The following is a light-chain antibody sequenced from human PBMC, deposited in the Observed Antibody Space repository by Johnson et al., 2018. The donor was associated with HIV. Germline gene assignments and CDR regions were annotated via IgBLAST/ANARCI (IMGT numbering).Light chain of an antibody. CDR3: GTWDNSLSTGAV. Sequence: QSVLTQPPSVSAAPGQKVTISCSGSNSNIGNNYVSWYQQLPGTAPKLLIYENNKRPSGIPDRFSGSKSGTSATLGIAGLQTGDEDDYYCGTWDNSLSTGAVFGTGTKVTVL. J-gene: IGLJ1*01. CDR2: ENN. CDR1: NSNIGNNY. V-gene: IGLV1-51*02.